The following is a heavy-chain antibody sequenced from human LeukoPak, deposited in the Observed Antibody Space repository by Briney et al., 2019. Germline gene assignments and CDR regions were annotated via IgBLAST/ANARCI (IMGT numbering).Heavy chain of an antibody. CDR3: ARVIWDCSSTSCYRGYYYYYMDV. CDR2: IYTSGST. V-gene: IGHV4-4*07. Sequence: PSETLSLTCTVPGGSISSYYWSWIGQPAGKGLEWIGRIYTSGSTNYNPSLKSRVTMSVDTSKNQFSLKLSSVTAADTAVYYCARVIWDCSSTSCYRGYYYYYMDVWGKGTTVTISS. J-gene: IGHJ6*03. CDR1: GGSISSYY. D-gene: IGHD2-2*01.